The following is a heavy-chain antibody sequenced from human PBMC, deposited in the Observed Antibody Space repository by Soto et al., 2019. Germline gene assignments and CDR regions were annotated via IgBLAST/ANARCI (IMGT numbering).Heavy chain of an antibody. CDR3: TREGYYYYYGMAV. CDR1: GFPFSNYN. V-gene: IGHV3-48*02. J-gene: IGHJ6*02. Sequence: EVQLVESGGGLVQPGGSLRLSCAASGFPFSNYNMNWVRQAPGEGLEWVGYISTSISTIYYVESVKGRFTISRDNAKNSLYLQMNSLRDEDTAVYYCTREGYYYYYGMAVWGQGTTVTVSS. CDR2: ISTSISTI.